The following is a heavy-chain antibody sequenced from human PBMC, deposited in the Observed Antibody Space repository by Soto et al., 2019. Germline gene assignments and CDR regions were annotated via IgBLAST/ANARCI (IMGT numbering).Heavy chain of an antibody. CDR3: ARAVAPYLGTWFDP. Sequence: QLQLQESGSGLVKPSQTLSLTCAVSGGSISSGNSCSWSWIRQPPGKGLEWIGSISHTGSTSYNPSLKGRVTMSVDKSKNQFSLKLSSVTAADMAVYYCARAVAPYLGTWFDPWGQGTLVIVSS. J-gene: IGHJ5*02. CDR1: GGSISSGNSCS. D-gene: IGHD3-16*01. V-gene: IGHV4-30-2*01. CDR2: ISHTGST.